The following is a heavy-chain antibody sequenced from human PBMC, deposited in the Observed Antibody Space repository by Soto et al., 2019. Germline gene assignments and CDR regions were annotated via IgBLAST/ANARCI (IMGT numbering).Heavy chain of an antibody. CDR1: GFTFSSYA. Sequence: GGSLRLSYAASGFTFSSYAMSWVRQAPGKGLEWVSAISGSGGSTYYADSVKGRFTISRDNSKNTLYLQMNSLRAEDTAVYYCAKVPRLTSWYFDYWGQGTLVTVSS. CDR2: ISGSGGST. V-gene: IGHV3-23*01. CDR3: AKVPRLTSWYFDY. J-gene: IGHJ4*02. D-gene: IGHD2-2*01.